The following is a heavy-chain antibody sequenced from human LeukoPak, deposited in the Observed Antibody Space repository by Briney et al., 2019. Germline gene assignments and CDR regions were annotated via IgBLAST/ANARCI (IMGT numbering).Heavy chain of an antibody. J-gene: IGHJ3*02. CDR1: GFTFSSYA. CDR3: ARGAMVRGVTNDAFDI. D-gene: IGHD3-10*01. CDR2: ISYDGSNK. V-gene: IGHV3-30-3*01. Sequence: PGGSLRLSCAASGFTFSSYAMHWVRRAPGKGLEWVAVISYDGSNKYYADSVKGRFTISRDNSKNTLYLQMNSLRAEDTAVYYCARGAMVRGVTNDAFDIWGQGTMVTVSS.